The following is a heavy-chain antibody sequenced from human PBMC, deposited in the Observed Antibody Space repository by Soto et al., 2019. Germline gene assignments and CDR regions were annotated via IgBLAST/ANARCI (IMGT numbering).Heavy chain of an antibody. CDR1: GYSFTSYW. CDR3: ARAMVRGKNYYGMDV. V-gene: IGHV5-51*03. D-gene: IGHD3-10*01. Sequence: EVQLVQSGAEVKKPGESLKISCKGSGYSFTSYWIGWVRQMPGKGLEWMGIIYPGDSDTRYSPSFQGQVTISADKSISTAYLQWSSRKASDTAMYYCARAMVRGKNYYGMDVWGQGTTVTVSS. CDR2: IYPGDSDT. J-gene: IGHJ6*02.